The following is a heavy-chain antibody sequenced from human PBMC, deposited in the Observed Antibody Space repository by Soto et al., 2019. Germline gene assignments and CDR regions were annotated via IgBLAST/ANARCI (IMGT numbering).Heavy chain of an antibody. Sequence: EVQLLESGGGLVQPGGSLRLSCAASGFTFSSYAMSWVRQAPGKGLEWVSAISGSGGSTYHADSVKGRFTISRDNSKNTLYLQMNSLRAEDTAVYYCAKGGDSWLVRYYFDYWGQGTLVTVSS. CDR2: ISGSGGST. V-gene: IGHV3-23*01. J-gene: IGHJ4*02. D-gene: IGHD6-19*01. CDR1: GFTFSSYA. CDR3: AKGGDSWLVRYYFDY.